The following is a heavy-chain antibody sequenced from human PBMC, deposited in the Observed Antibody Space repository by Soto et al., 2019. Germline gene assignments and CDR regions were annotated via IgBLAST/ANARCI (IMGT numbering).Heavy chain of an antibody. CDR3: ARVYPPPQN. CDR2: INHSGST. CDR1: GGSFSGYY. J-gene: IGHJ4*02. Sequence: PSETLSLTCAVYGGSFSGYYWSWIRQPPGKGLEWIGEINHSGSTNYNPSLKSRVTISVDTSKNQFSLKLSSVTAADTAVYYCARVYPPPQNWGQGTLVTVSS. V-gene: IGHV4-34*01.